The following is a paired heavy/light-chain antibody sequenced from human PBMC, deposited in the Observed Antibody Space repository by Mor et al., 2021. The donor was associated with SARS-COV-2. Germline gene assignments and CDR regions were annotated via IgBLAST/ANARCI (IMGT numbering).Light chain of an antibody. CDR2: AAS. J-gene: IGKJ1*01. CDR1: QGVSIY. Sequence: DIQMTQSPASLSASVGDRVTITCRASQGVSIYVAWFQQKQDEAPTSLVYAASTLQRDAPSRFSASGTGREFTLTISSLQPDDFATYYCFQYRDYPRTFGQGTRVQVK. V-gene: IGKV1-16*01. CDR3: FQYRDYPRT.
Heavy chain of an antibody. V-gene: IGHV3-23*01. CDR1: QFSVDNYD. CDR2: ITRSGTDT. CDR3: AKELHWSGEDP. Sequence: QLLESGGGLVQPGESLTLSCAASQFSVDNYDMMWVRQAPGKGLEWVSSITRSGTDTYYADSVRGRFAISRDDSKNTLSLQMTSLRAEDTAVYFCAKELHWSGEDPWGQGTLVTVSS. D-gene: IGHD3-10*01. J-gene: IGHJ5*02.